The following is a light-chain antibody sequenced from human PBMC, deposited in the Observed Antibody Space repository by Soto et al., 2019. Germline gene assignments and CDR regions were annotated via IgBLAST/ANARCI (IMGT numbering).Light chain of an antibody. Sequence: DIQMTQSPSSLSASVGDRVTITCRASQSISRYLNWYQQKPGKAPKVLIYETSTLQSGVPSRFSGSGSGTDFTLTISSLQPEDFATYYCQQSYSFTFGPGTKVDIK. J-gene: IGKJ3*01. CDR2: ETS. V-gene: IGKV1-39*01. CDR3: QQSYSFT. CDR1: QSISRY.